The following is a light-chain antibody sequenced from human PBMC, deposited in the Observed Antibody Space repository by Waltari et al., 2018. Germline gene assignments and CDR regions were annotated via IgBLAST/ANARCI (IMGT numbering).Light chain of an antibody. J-gene: IGKJ1*01. Sequence: EIVLTQSPGTLSLSPGERATLPCRASQSARWFLAWYQQKPGQAPRLLIYHASSRATGIPDRFSGSGSGTDLSLTISRLEPEDFAVYYCQQYVTLPATFGQGTKLEI. CDR3: QQYVTLPAT. CDR2: HAS. CDR1: QSARWF. V-gene: IGKV3-20*01.